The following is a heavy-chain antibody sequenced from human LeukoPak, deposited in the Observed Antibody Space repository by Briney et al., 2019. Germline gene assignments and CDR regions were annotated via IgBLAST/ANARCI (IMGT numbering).Heavy chain of an antibody. V-gene: IGHV4-59*08. CDR3: ARQQYYYDNSGSWFYYYGMDV. CDR1: GGSISGYF. CDR2: IYYSGST. J-gene: IGHJ6*02. Sequence: PSETLSLTCTVSGGSISGYFWSWIRQPPGKGLEWIGYIYYSGSTNYKPSLKSRVTISVDTSKNQFSLKLSSVTAADTALYYCARQQYYYDNSGSWFYYYGMDVWGPGTTVTVSS. D-gene: IGHD3-22*01.